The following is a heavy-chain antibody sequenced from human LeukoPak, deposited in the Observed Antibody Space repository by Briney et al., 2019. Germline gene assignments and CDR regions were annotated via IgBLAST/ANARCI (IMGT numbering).Heavy chain of an antibody. V-gene: IGHV4-34*01. CDR2: INHSGST. CDR3: ARHEVVVAFGYYYYGMDV. J-gene: IGHJ6*02. Sequence: GSLRLSCAASGFTFSSYGMHWVRQAPGKGLEWIGEINHSGSTNYNPSLKSRVTISVDTSKNQFSLKLSSVTAADTAVYYCARHEVVVAFGYYYYGMDVWGQGTTVTVSS. D-gene: IGHD2-15*01. CDR1: GFTFSSYG.